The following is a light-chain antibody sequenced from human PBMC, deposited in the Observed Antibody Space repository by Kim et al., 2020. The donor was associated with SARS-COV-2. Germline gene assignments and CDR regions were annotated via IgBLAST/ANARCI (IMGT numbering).Light chain of an antibody. CDR2: EVS. V-gene: IGKV2D-29*01. CDR3: MQSIQLPPT. Sequence: DILMAQTPLSLSVTPGQPASISCKSGQSLLHTDGKTYLFWYLQRSGHGPHLLIYEVSNRFSGVPDRFSGSGSGTDFTLKISRVEAEDVGIYYCMQSIQLPPTFGQGTRLEIK. CDR1: QSLLHTDGKTY. J-gene: IGKJ5*01.